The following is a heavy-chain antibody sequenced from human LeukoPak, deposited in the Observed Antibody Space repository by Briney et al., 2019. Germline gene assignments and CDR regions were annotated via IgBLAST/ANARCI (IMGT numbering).Heavy chain of an antibody. CDR1: GFTFNDYA. CDR2: ISWSSGDK. D-gene: IGHD5-24*01. CDR3: SKARRDAYNDPFDY. Sequence: PGGSLRLSCAASGFTFNDYAMHWVRQAPGKGLEWVSGISWSSGDKGYADSVKDRFTISRDNAKNSLYLQMNSLRAEDTALYYCSKARRDAYNDPFDYWGQGTLVAVSS. J-gene: IGHJ4*02. V-gene: IGHV3-9*01.